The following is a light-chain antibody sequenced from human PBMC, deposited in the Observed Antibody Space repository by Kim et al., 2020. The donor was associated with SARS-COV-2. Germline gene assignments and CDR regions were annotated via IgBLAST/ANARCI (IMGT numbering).Light chain of an antibody. CDR1: QKIINF. CDR2: AAS. V-gene: IGKV1-39*01. CDR3: QQSYSTPWT. Sequence: AAVGDRVTITCRASQKIINFLNWYQQKPGKAPNLLIFAASNLESGVPSRFSGSGSGAEFTLTISSLRPEDCATYYGQQSYSTPWTFGQGTKVDIK. J-gene: IGKJ1*01.